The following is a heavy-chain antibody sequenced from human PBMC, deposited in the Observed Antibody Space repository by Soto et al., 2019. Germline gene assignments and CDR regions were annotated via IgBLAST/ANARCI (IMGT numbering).Heavy chain of an antibody. J-gene: IGHJ6*02. V-gene: IGHV1-69*12. CDR1: GGTFNSHT. Sequence: QVQLVQSGAEVKKPGSSVKVSCRAPGGTFNSHTISWVRQAPAQGVEWMGGIMPMFGVTNYARKFQGRITMTAKAPTTTAYTEVSGLSSEDTAVYYCAGEGVTSSMSLPWMGYHSYGLYVWGQGTRVIVSS. CDR3: AGEGVTSSMSLPWMGYHSYGLYV. D-gene: IGHD2-2*01. CDR2: IMPMFGVT.